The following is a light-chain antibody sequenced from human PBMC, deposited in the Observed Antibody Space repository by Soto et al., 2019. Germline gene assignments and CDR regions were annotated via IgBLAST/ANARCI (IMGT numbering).Light chain of an antibody. V-gene: IGLV1-40*01. J-gene: IGLJ2*01. CDR1: SSNIGAGYD. CDR2: GNS. Sequence: QAVVTQPPSVSGAPGQRVTISCTGSSSNIGAGYDVHWYQQLPGTAPKLLIYGNSNRPSGVPDRFSGSKSGTSASLAITGLQAEDEADYYCPSYHSSLSGVVFGGGTKVTVL. CDR3: PSYHSSLSGVV.